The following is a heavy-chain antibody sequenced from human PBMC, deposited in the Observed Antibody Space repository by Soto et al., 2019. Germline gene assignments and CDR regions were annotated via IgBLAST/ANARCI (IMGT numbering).Heavy chain of an antibody. J-gene: IGHJ6*03. CDR2: FDPEDGET. CDR3: ATMVRGVTRYYYYYMDV. D-gene: IGHD3-10*01. Sequence: ASVKVSCKVSVYTLTKLSMDWVRQAPGKGLEWMGGFDPEDGETIYAQKFQGRVTMTEDTSTDAAYMELSSLRSEDTAVYYCATMVRGVTRYYYYYMDVWGKGTTVTVS. CDR1: VYTLTKLS. V-gene: IGHV1-24*01.